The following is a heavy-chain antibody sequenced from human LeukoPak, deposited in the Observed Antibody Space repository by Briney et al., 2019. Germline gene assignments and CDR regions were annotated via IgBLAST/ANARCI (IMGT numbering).Heavy chain of an antibody. V-gene: IGHV1-2*06. CDR1: GYTFTGYY. D-gene: IGHD3-16*01. J-gene: IGHJ4*02. CDR3: ARVKDDYVWGSYSY. Sequence: ASVKVSCKASGYTFTGYYMHWVRQAPGQGLEWMGRINPNSGGTNYAQKFQGRVTMTRDTSISTAYMELSRLRSDETAVYYCARVKDDYVWGSYSYWGQGTLVTVSS. CDR2: INPNSGGT.